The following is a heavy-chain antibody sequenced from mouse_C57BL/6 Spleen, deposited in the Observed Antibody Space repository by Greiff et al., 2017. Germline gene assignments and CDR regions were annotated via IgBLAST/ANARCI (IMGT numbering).Heavy chain of an antibody. CDR1: GYSFTGYY. V-gene: IGHV1-42*01. CDR2: IIPSTGGT. J-gene: IGHJ2*01. CDR3: ARGGKPGYFDY. Sequence: VQLQQPGPELVKPGASVKISCKAFGYSFTGYYMNWVKQSPEKSLEWIGEIIPSTGGTTYNQKFKAKATLTVDKSSSTAYMQPKSLTSEDSAVYYCARGGKPGYFDYWGQGTTLTVSS.